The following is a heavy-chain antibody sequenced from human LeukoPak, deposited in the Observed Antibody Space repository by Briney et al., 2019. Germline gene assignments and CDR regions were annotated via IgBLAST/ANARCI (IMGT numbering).Heavy chain of an antibody. Sequence: ASVKVSCKASGYTFTSYDINWVRQATGQGLEWMGWMNPNSGNTGYAQKFQGRVTMTRDTSTSTVYMELSSLRSEDTAVYYCARGGYCSGGSCYSRSSVDYWGQGTLVTVSS. J-gene: IGHJ4*02. CDR2: MNPNSGNT. D-gene: IGHD2-15*01. CDR1: GYTFTSYD. CDR3: ARGGYCSGGSCYSRSSVDY. V-gene: IGHV1-8*01.